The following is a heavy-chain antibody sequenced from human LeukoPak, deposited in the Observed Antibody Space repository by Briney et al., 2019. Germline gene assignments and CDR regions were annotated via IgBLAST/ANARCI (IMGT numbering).Heavy chain of an antibody. CDR3: ARGRGGSYAGFFDY. CDR1: GGSISSYY. J-gene: IGHJ4*02. Sequence: PSETLSLTCTVSGGSISSYYWSWIRQPPGKGLEWIGEIDHSGSTNYNPSLKSRVTISVDTSKNQFSLKLSSVTAADTAVYYCARGRGGSYAGFFDYWGQGTLVTVSS. V-gene: IGHV4-34*01. D-gene: IGHD1-26*01. CDR2: IDHSGST.